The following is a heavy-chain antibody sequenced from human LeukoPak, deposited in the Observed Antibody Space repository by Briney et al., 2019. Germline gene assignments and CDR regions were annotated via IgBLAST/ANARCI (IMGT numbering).Heavy chain of an antibody. J-gene: IGHJ4*02. CDR1: GFTFSSYW. CDR3: ATDGGPFDN. V-gene: IGHV3-7*01. Sequence: PGGPLRLSCAASGFTFSSYWMSGVRQAPGKGLEWVANIKQDGSERYYVDSVKGRFTISRDNAKNSVSLQMNSLRVEDTALYYCATDGGPFDNWGQGTLVAVSS. CDR2: IKQDGSER.